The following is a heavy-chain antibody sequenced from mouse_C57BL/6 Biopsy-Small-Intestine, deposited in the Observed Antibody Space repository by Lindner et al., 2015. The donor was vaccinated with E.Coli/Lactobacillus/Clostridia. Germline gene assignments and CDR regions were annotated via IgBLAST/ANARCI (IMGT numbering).Heavy chain of an antibody. V-gene: IGHV5-17*01. J-gene: IGHJ2*01. D-gene: IGHD2-1*01. CDR2: ITTVSSTI. CDR3: ASMIYYGSYFDY. Sequence: VQLQESGGGLVKPGGSLKLSCAASGFTFSDYGVHWVRQAPEKGLEWVAFITTVSSTIYYADTVRGRFTISRDNAKNTLFLQMTSLRSEDTAMYYCASMIYYGSYFDYWGQGTTLTVSS. CDR1: GFTFSDYG.